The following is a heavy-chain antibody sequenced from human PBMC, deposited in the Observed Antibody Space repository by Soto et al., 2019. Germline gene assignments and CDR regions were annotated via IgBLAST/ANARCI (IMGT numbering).Heavy chain of an antibody. J-gene: IGHJ4*02. V-gene: IGHV3-30-3*01. D-gene: IGHD2-2*01. CDR3: ARSVVPAARLGGSH. Sequence: QVQLVESGGGVVQPGRSLRLFCAASGFTFSSYAMHWVRQAPGKGLEWVAVISYDGSNKYYADSVKGRFTISRDNSKNTLYLQMNSLRAEVTAVYYCARSVVPAARLGGSHWGQGTLVTVSS. CDR1: GFTFSSYA. CDR2: ISYDGSNK.